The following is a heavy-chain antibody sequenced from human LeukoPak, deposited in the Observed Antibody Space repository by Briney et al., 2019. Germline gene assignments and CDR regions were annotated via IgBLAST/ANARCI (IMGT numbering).Heavy chain of an antibody. CDR2: IRYDGSNK. J-gene: IGHJ4*02. CDR3: AKAAAAGRWGAPAFDY. Sequence: WGSLSLSCAASGFTFSSYGMHWVRQAPRKGLEWVAFIRYDGSNKYYADSVKGRFTISRDNSKNTLYLQMNSLRAEDTAVYYCAKAAAAGRWGAPAFDYWGQGTLVTVSS. CDR1: GFTFSSYG. V-gene: IGHV3-30*02. D-gene: IGHD6-13*01.